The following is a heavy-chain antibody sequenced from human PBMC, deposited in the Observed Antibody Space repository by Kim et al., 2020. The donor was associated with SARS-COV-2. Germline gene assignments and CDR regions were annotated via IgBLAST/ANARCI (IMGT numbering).Heavy chain of an antibody. CDR3: ARDQGYCSSTSCYLAVAPRAYYFDY. D-gene: IGHD2-2*01. Sequence: SVKVSCKASGGTFSSYAISWVRQAPGQGLEWMGGIIPIFGTANYAQKFQGRVTITADESTSTAYMELSSLRSEDTAVYYCARDQGYCSSTSCYLAVAPRAYYFDYWGQGTLVTVSS. CDR2: IIPIFGTA. J-gene: IGHJ4*02. CDR1: GGTFSSYA. V-gene: IGHV1-69*13.